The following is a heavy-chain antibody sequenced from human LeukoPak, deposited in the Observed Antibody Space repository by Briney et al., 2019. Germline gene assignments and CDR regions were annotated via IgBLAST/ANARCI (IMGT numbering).Heavy chain of an antibody. CDR2: ISAYNGNT. CDR3: ARDSTTVTTFDY. V-gene: IGHV1-18*01. J-gene: IGHJ4*02. Sequence: ASVKVSCKASGYTFTSYGISWVRQAPGQGLEWMGWISAYNGNTNYAQKLQGRVTMTTDTFTSTAYMELRSLRSDDTAVYYCARDSTTVTTFDYWGQGTLVTVSS. CDR1: GYTFTSYG. D-gene: IGHD4-17*01.